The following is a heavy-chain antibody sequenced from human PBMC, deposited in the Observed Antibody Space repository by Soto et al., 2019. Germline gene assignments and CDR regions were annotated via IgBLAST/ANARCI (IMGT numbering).Heavy chain of an antibody. J-gene: IGHJ4*02. CDR1: GFSLSNARMG. V-gene: IGHV2-26*01. Sequence: SGPTLVNPTETLTLTCTVSGFSLSNARMGVSWIRQPPGKALEWLAHIFSNDEKSYSTLLKSRLAISKDTSKGQVVLTMTNLDPVDTATYYCARSRDLAFDYWGQGTLVTVSS. CDR2: IFSNDEK. CDR3: ARSRDLAFDY.